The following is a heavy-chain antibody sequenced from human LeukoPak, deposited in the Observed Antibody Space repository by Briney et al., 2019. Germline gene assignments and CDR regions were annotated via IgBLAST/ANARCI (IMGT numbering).Heavy chain of an antibody. J-gene: IGHJ5*02. V-gene: IGHV3-30*04. Sequence: GRALSLYCAASGFTFSSYAMHWVRQAPGQGLEWVAGISYDGSNKYYAVPVKVRFTISRDNSKNKLYLQMNSLRAEDTAVYYCARGLADCSSTSCYWNWFDPWGQGTLVTVSS. CDR3: ARGLADCSSTSCYWNWFDP. D-gene: IGHD2-2*01. CDR2: ISYDGSNK. CDR1: GFTFSSYA.